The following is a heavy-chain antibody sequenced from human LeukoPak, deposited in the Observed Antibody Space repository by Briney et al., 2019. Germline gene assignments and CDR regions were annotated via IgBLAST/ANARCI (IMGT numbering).Heavy chain of an antibody. CDR3: ARDQGL. Sequence: QTGGSLRLSCTASGLTFSSYWMHWVRQAPGKGPVWVAHIKSDGSGTSYADSVKGRFTISRDNAKNALYLQMNSLRAEDTAVYYCARDQGLWGQGTLVTVSS. CDR1: GLTFSSYW. V-gene: IGHV3-74*01. J-gene: IGHJ4*02. CDR2: IKSDGSGT.